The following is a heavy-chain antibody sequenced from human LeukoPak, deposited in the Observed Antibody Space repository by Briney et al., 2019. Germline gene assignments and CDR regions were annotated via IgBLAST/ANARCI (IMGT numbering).Heavy chain of an antibody. J-gene: IGHJ5*02. Sequence: SETLSLTCTVSGGSISSNYWSWIRQPPGKGLEWIGEINHSGSTNYNPSLKSRVTISVDTSKNQFSLKLSSVTAADTAVYYCATSSSLSRPSNWFDPWGQGTLVTVSS. V-gene: IGHV4-34*01. CDR1: GGSISSNY. CDR2: INHSGST. CDR3: ATSSSLSRPSNWFDP. D-gene: IGHD6-6*01.